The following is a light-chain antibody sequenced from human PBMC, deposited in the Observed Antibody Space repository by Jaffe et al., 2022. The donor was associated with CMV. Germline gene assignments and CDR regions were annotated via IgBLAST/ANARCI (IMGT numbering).Light chain of an antibody. V-gene: IGKV3-11*01. CDR3: QQRSNWPFT. Sequence: EIVLTQSPATLSLSPGERATLSCRASQSVGSYLAWYQHKPGQAPRLLIYDAFARATGIPARLSGSGSGTDFTLTISSLEPEDFAVYYCQQRSNWPFTFGGGTKVEIK. J-gene: IGKJ4*01. CDR2: DAF. CDR1: QSVGSY.